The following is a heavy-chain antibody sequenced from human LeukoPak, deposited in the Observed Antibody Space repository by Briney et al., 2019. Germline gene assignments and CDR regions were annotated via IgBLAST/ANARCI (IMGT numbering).Heavy chain of an antibody. J-gene: IGHJ4*02. CDR3: AKSGGYGLIDY. CDR1: GGSISSYY. Sequence: PSETLSLTCTVSGGSISSYYWSWIRQPPGKGLEWIGYIYYSGSTNYNPSLKSRVTISIDTSKNQFSLRLNSVTAADTAMYYCAKSGGYGLIDYWGQGTRVTVSS. D-gene: IGHD1-26*01. CDR2: IYYSGST. V-gene: IGHV4-59*08.